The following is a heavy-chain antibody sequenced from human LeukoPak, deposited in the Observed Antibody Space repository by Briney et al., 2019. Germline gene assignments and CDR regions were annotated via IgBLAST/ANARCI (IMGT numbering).Heavy chain of an antibody. CDR1: GYTXTSYA. Sequence: GSVKVSCKASGYTXTSYAMHXXXQXPGQGLEWMGWINPSGDTNYPQKFQGRVAITRDTSITTAYMDLSRLTSDDTAVYYCARDRYGDGFAHFDYWGQGALVTVSS. V-gene: IGHV1-2*02. J-gene: IGHJ4*02. CDR3: ARDRYGDGFAHFDY. D-gene: IGHD5-24*01. CDR2: INPSGDT.